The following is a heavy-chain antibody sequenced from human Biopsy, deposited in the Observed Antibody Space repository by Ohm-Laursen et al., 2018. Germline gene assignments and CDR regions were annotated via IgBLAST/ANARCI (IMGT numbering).Heavy chain of an antibody. CDR3: ARGGGYNWNNGWFDP. CDR2: IIGIFRTA. D-gene: IGHD1/OR15-1a*01. CDR1: GYIFTNYY. V-gene: IGHV1-69*13. J-gene: IGHJ5*02. Sequence: ASVKVSCKVSGYIFTNYYLHWVRQAPGQGLEWMGGIIGIFRTAHYAQKFQGRVTITADEFMSTAYMELSSLRSEDTAVYYCARGGGYNWNNGWFDPWGQGTLVTVSS.